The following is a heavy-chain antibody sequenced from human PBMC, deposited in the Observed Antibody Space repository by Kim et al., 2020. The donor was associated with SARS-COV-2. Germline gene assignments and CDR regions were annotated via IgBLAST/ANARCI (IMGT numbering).Heavy chain of an antibody. CDR1: GFTFSDSA. Sequence: GGSLRLSCGASGFTFSDSAMHLVLRASGKGREWLCRIRSKVNGYATAYSASVIGRFTIYRDDSRNTAYLQMNSLKTEDTAGYYCTRVLGTTLAFWDAFD. CDR2: IRSKVNGYAT. V-gene: IGHV3-73*01. J-gene: IGHJ3*02. CDR3: TRVLGTTLAFWDAFD. D-gene: IGHD1-1*01.